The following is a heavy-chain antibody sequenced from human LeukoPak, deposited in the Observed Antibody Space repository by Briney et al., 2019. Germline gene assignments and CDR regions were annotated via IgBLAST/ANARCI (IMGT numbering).Heavy chain of an antibody. J-gene: IGHJ4*02. Sequence: PSXXLSLTCTVSGGSISGYYWSWIRQPPGKGLEWIGNFYYSGSTNYNPSLKSRVIISVDTSKNQFPLKLSSVTAADTAVYYCARLSSSNQSKGDYWGQGTLVTVSS. CDR2: FYYSGST. CDR3: ARLSSSNQSKGDY. V-gene: IGHV4-59*01. D-gene: IGHD2-2*01. CDR1: GGSISGYY.